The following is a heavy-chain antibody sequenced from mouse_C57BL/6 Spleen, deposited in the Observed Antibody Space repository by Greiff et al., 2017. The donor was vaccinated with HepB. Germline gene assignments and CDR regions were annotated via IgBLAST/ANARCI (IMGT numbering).Heavy chain of an antibody. J-gene: IGHJ4*01. V-gene: IGHV5-6*01. Sequence: EVNVVDSGGDLLKPGGSLKLSCAASGFTFSSYGMSWVRQTPDKRLEWVATISSGGSYTYYPDSVKGRFTISRDNAKNTLYLQMSSLKSEDTAMYYCAREGYYYGSSYYYAMDYWGQGTSVTVSS. CDR3: AREGYYYGSSYYYAMDY. CDR1: GFTFSSYG. D-gene: IGHD1-1*01. CDR2: ISSGGSYT.